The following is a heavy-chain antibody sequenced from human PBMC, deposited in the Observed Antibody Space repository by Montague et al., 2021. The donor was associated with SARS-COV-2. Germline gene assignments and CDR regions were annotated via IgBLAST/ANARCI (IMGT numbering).Heavy chain of an antibody. Sequence: SETLSLTCTVSGGSISPYYWSWIRQSPGKGLECIGYTSYSGSTEYNPSLKSRVTISIDTSKNQFSLKLSSVTAADTALYYCARWGEYYDSPYYYYAMDVWGQGTTVTVSS. D-gene: IGHD3-3*01. CDR3: ARWGEYYDSPYYYYAMDV. CDR1: GGSISPYY. CDR2: TSYSGST. J-gene: IGHJ6*02. V-gene: IGHV4-59*12.